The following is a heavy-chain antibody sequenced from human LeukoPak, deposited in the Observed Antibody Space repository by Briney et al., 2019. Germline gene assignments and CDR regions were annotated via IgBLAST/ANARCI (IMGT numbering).Heavy chain of an antibody. CDR1: GVSISSGGYY. CDR2: IYYSGST. CDR3: ARVETTVTSPTFDY. V-gene: IGHV4-31*03. D-gene: IGHD4-17*01. Sequence: PSQTLSLTCTVSGVSISSGGYYWSWIRQHPGKGLEWIGYIYYSGSTYYNPSLKGRVTISVDTSKNQFSLKLSSVTAADTAVYYCARVETTVTSPTFDYWGQGTLVTVSS. J-gene: IGHJ4*02.